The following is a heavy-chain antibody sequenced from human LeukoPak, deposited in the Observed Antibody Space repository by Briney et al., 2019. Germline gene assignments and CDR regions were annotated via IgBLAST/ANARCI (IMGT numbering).Heavy chain of an antibody. V-gene: IGHV4-34*01. CDR1: GGSFSGYY. CDR3: ARGFVATTTHYYYYGMDV. CDR2: INHSGST. Sequence: SETLSLTCAVYGGSFSGYYWSWIRQPPGKGLEWIGEINHSGSTNYNPSLKSRVTISVDTSKNQFSLKLSSVTAADTAVYYCARGFVATTTHYYYYGMDVWGQGTTVTVSS. D-gene: IGHD1-26*01. J-gene: IGHJ6*02.